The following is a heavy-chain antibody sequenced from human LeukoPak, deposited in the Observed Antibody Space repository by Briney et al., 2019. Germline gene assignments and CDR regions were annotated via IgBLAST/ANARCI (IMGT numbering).Heavy chain of an antibody. D-gene: IGHD3-10*01. CDR1: GVTFSSYG. J-gene: IGHJ4*02. Sequence: GGSLRLSCAASGVTFSSYGMHWVRQAPGKGLEWVAVISYDGSNKYYADSVKGRFTISRDNSKNTLYLQMNSLRAEDTAVYYCAKDRNSNYGSGSYLDYWGQGTLVTVSS. V-gene: IGHV3-30*18. CDR3: AKDRNSNYGSGSYLDY. CDR2: ISYDGSNK.